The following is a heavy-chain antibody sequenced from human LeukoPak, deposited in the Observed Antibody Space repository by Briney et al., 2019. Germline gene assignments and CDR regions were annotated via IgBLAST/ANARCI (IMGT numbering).Heavy chain of an antibody. CDR1: GFTFDDYA. Sequence: GGSLRLSCAAPGFTFDDYAMHWVRQAPGKGLEWVSGISWNSGSIGYADSVKGRFTISRDNAKNSLYLQMNSLRAEDTALYYCAKDMAFDWSHNFDYWGQGTLVTVPS. J-gene: IGHJ4*02. CDR3: AKDMAFDWSHNFDY. CDR2: ISWNSGSI. D-gene: IGHD3-9*01. V-gene: IGHV3-9*01.